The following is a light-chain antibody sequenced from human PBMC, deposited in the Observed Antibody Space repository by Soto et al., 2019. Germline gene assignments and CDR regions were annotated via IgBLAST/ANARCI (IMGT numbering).Light chain of an antibody. Sequence: QSVLTQPASVSGSPGQSITISCTGTSSDVGGYNYVSWYQQLPGKAPKLMIYDVSNRPSGVSHRFSGSKSGNTASLTISGLQAEDEADYYCSSYASSSALYVFGTGTKVTVL. V-gene: IGLV2-14*01. CDR1: SSDVGGYNY. J-gene: IGLJ1*01. CDR2: DVS. CDR3: SSYASSSALYV.